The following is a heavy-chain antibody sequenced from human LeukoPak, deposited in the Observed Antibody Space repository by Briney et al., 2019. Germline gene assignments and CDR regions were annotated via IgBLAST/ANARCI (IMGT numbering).Heavy chain of an antibody. Sequence: QPGRSLLLCCAAAGFPFSSYAMHGVRRAAGKGREGGAVISYDGSNKYYPHSVKPRFTISTHHSKNPLYLQMNSLRPEATAVYYCARDPADGYTYSSFAYWGQGTLLTVSS. D-gene: IGHD5-24*01. V-gene: IGHV3-30-3*01. J-gene: IGHJ4*02. CDR2: ISYDGSNK. CDR3: ARDPADGYTYSSFAY. CDR1: GFPFSSYA.